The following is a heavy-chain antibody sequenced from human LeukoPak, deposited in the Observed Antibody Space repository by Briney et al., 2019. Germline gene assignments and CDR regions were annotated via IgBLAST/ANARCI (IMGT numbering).Heavy chain of an antibody. CDR3: ARAGYCTGGVCYPDAFDI. V-gene: IGHV4-34*01. CDR1: GGSFSGYY. CDR2: TNHSGST. D-gene: IGHD2-8*02. Sequence: PSETLSLTCAVYGGSFSGYYWSWIRQPPGKGLEWIGETNHSGSTNYNPSLKSRVTISVDTSKNQFSLKLSSVTVADTAVYYCARAGYCTGGVCYPDAFDIWGQGTMVTVSS. J-gene: IGHJ3*02.